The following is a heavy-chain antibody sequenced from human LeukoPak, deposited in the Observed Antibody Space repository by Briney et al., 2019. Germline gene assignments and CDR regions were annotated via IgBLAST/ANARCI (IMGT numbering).Heavy chain of an antibody. D-gene: IGHD3-22*01. CDR3: ARTYCYDSSGSRDAFDF. Sequence: GASVKVSCKASGYTFTGYYMHWVRQAPGQGLEWMGWINPNSGGTNYAQKFQGWVTMTRDTSISTAYMELSRLRSDDTSVYYCARTYCYDSSGSRDAFDFWGEGTMVTVSS. J-gene: IGHJ3*01. CDR1: GYTFTGYY. CDR2: INPNSGGT. V-gene: IGHV1-2*04.